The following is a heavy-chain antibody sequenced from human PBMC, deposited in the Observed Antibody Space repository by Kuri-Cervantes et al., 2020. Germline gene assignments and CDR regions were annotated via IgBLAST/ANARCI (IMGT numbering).Heavy chain of an antibody. CDR2: ISWDGGST. J-gene: IGHJ4*02. CDR3: ARGRMALLGVVAVLDYFDY. D-gene: IGHD2-15*01. CDR1: GFTFDDYA. Sequence: GESLKISCAASGFTFDDYAMHWVRQAPGKGLEWVSLISWDGGSTYYADSVKGRFTISRDNAKNSLYLQMNSLRAEDTALYHCARGRMALLGVVAVLDYFDYWGQGTLVTVSS. V-gene: IGHV3-43D*03.